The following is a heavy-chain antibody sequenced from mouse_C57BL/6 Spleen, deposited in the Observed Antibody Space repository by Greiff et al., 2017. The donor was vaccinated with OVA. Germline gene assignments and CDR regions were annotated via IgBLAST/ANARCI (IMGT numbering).Heavy chain of an antibody. D-gene: IGHD2-3*01. CDR2: IYPGDGDT. CDR3: ARSDYDGYPFDD. V-gene: IGHV1-82*01. Sequence: QVQLQQSGPELVKPGASVKISCKASGYAFSSSWMNWVKQRPGKGLEWIGRIYPGDGDTNYNGKFKGKATLTADKSSSTAYMQLSSLTSEDSAVYFCARSDYDGYPFDDWGQGTTLTVSS. CDR1: GYAFSSSW. J-gene: IGHJ2*01.